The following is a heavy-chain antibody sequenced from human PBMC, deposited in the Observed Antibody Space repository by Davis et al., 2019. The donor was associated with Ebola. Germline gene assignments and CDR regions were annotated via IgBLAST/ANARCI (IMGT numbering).Heavy chain of an antibody. J-gene: IGHJ3*01. CDR3: ARGYDYTDAFDF. Sequence: ASVKVSCKASGYTFTNYYMHWVRQAPGQGLEWMGIINPSGGSPTYAQRFQGRVTMTRDTSTSTVYMELTSLRSEDTAVYYCARGYDYTDAFDFWGQGTMVTVSS. V-gene: IGHV1-46*03. CDR1: GYTFTNYY. D-gene: IGHD4/OR15-4a*01. CDR2: INPSGGSP.